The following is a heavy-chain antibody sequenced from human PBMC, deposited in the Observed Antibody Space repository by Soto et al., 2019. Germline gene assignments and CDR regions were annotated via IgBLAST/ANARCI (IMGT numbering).Heavy chain of an antibody. CDR1: GFTFSSYS. Sequence: EVQLVESGGGLVKPGGSLRLSCAASGFTFSSYSMNWVRQAPGKGLEWVSSISSSSSYIYYADSVKGRFTTSRDNAKNSLYLQMNSLRAEDTAVYYCARMPNYYYGMDVWGQGTTVTVSS. V-gene: IGHV3-21*01. D-gene: IGHD2-2*01. CDR3: ARMPNYYYGMDV. CDR2: ISSSSSYI. J-gene: IGHJ6*02.